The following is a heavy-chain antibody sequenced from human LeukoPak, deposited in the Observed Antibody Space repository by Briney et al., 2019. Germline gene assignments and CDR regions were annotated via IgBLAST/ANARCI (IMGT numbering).Heavy chain of an antibody. V-gene: IGHV3-21*01. CDR3: ARFISSSWYFDY. J-gene: IGHJ4*02. Sequence: GGSLRLSCAASGVTFSSYSMTWVRQAPGTGLEWVSSISSSSSYIYYADSVKGRFTISRDNAENSLYLQMNSLRAEDTAVYSCARFISSSWYFDYWGQGTLVTVSS. CDR1: GVTFSSYS. CDR2: ISSSSSYI. D-gene: IGHD6-13*01.